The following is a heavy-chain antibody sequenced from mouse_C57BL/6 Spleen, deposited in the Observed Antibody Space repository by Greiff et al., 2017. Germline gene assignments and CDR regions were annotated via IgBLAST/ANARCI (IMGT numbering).Heavy chain of an antibody. V-gene: IGHV1-4*01. CDR2: INPSSGYN. CDR1: GYTFTSYT. D-gene: IGHD2-1*01. J-gene: IGHJ4*01. CDR3: ARENGNYAMDY. Sequence: QVQLQESGAELARPGASVKMSCKASGYTFTSYTMHWVKQRPGQGLEWIGYINPSSGYNKYNQKFKDKATLTADKSSSTAYMQLSSLTSEDSAVYYCARENGNYAMDYWGQGTSVTVSS.